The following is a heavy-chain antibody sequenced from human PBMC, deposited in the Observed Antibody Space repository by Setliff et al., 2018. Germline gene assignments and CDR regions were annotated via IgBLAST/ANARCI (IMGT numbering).Heavy chain of an antibody. CDR2: INPSGGLT. V-gene: IGHV1-46*01. D-gene: IGHD5-18*01. CDR1: GYTLTNYY. CDR3: AREGVDTRSSTDYRYYMDV. Sequence: GASVKVSCKASGYTLTNYYMHWVRQAPGQGLEWMGIINPSGGLTRYAQKFHGRVTIITDESTSTAYMELSSLTSDDTAVYYCAREGVDTRSSTDYRYYMDVWGKGTTVTVSS. J-gene: IGHJ6*03.